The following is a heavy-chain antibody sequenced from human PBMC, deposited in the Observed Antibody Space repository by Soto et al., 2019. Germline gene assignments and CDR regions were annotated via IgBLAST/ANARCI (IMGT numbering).Heavy chain of an antibody. V-gene: IGHV3-13*01. J-gene: IGHJ6*02. CDR3: ARDSGYDLTQPGMDV. CDR1: GFTFNNYD. Sequence: GGSMRLSCAASGFTFNNYDMHWVRQATGKGLEWVAVIGAAGDTHYPGSVKGRFTISRENGKNSVYLQMNSLRAGDTAIYYCARDSGYDLTQPGMDVWGQGTTVTVSS. CDR2: IGAAGDT. D-gene: IGHD5-12*01.